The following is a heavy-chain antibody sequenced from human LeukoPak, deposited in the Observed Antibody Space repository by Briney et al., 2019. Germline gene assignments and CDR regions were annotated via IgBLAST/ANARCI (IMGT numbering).Heavy chain of an antibody. Sequence: PGGSLRLSCAASGFTVSSNYMSWVRQAPGKGLEWVSAISGSGGSTYYADSVKGRFTISRDNSKNTLYLQMNSLRAEDTAVYYCAKALGVVVIRRAFDIWGQGTMVTVSS. CDR3: AKALGVVVIRRAFDI. J-gene: IGHJ3*02. CDR1: GFTVSSNY. V-gene: IGHV3-23*01. CDR2: ISGSGGST. D-gene: IGHD3-22*01.